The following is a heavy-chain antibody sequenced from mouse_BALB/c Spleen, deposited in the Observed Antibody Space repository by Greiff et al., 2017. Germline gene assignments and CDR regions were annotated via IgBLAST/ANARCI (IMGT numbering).Heavy chain of an antibody. Sequence: VQLQQPGAELVKPGAPVKLSCKASGYTFTSYWMNWVKQRPGRGLEWIGRIDPSDSETHYNQKFKDKATLTVDKSSSTAYIQLSSLTSEDSAVYYCARRGTTVDYYAMDYWGQGTSVTVSS. V-gene: IGHV1-69*02. CDR1: GYTFTSYW. CDR3: ARRGTTVDYYAMDY. CDR2: IDPSDSET. D-gene: IGHD1-1*01. J-gene: IGHJ4*01.